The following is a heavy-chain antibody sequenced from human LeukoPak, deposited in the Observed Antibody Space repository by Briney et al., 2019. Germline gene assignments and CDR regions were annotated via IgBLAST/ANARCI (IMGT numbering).Heavy chain of an antibody. V-gene: IGHV1-69*04. J-gene: IGHJ4*02. D-gene: IGHD6-19*01. Sequence: SVKVSCKASGGTFSSYAISWVRQAPGQGLEWMGRIIPILGIANYAQKFQGRVTITADKSTSTAYMELSSLRSEDTAVYYCAREGGGYSGYGGDDTVLYSSGWSETNLDYWGQGTLVTVSS. CDR1: GGTFSSYA. CDR3: AREGGGYSGYGGDDTVLYSSGWSETNLDY. CDR2: IIPILGIA.